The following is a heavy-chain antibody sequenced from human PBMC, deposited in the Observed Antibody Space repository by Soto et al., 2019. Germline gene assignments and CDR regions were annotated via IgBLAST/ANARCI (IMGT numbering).Heavy chain of an antibody. V-gene: IGHV3-23*01. CDR2: ISGSVGST. Sequence: GGSLRLSYAASGSTFSSYAMSWVRQAPGKGLEWVSAISGSVGSTYYADSVKGRFTISRDNSKNMLYLQMNSLRAEYAAVYYCEKVTARYYYDSSGYYYFDYWGQGTLVTFSS. CDR3: EKVTARYYYDSSGYYYFDY. J-gene: IGHJ4*02. CDR1: GSTFSSYA. D-gene: IGHD3-22*01.